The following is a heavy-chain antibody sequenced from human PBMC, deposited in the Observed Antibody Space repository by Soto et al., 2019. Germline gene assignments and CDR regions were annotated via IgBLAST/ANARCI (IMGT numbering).Heavy chain of an antibody. Sequence: SVKVSCKASGGTFSSYAISWVRQAPGQGLEWMGGIIPIFGTANYAQKFQGRVTITADKSTSTAYMELSSLRSEDTAVYYCARESPIAMVYAEGYNWFDPWGQGTLVTVSS. CDR2: IIPIFGTA. J-gene: IGHJ5*02. V-gene: IGHV1-69*06. D-gene: IGHD2-8*01. CDR3: ARESPIAMVYAEGYNWFDP. CDR1: GGTFSSYA.